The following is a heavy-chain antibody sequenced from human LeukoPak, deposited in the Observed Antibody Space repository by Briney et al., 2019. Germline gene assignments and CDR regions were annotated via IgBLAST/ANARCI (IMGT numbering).Heavy chain of an antibody. V-gene: IGHV4-59*01. Sequence: SETMSLTCTVAGGSISSYYWSWVRQPPGKGLEWIGYIYYIGSTNYNRSLKSRVTISVASSKNQCSLKLSSVTAADTAVSYCARGSFSDHSFNWGQGTLVTVSS. CDR2: IYYIGST. D-gene: IGHD5-18*01. J-gene: IGHJ4*02. CDR3: ARGSFSDHSFN. CDR1: GGSISSYY.